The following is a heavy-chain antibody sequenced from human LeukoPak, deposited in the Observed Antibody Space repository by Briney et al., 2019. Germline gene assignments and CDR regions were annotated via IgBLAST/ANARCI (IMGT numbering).Heavy chain of an antibody. CDR2: MNPNSGNT. J-gene: IGHJ4*02. V-gene: IGHV1-8*01. Sequence: ASVKVSCKASGYTFTRYDINWVRQATGQGVEWLGWMNPNSGNTGYAQKFQGRVTMTSDTSIDTAYMELSSLRSEDTAVYYCATELRWKEYWGQGTLVTVSS. D-gene: IGHD4-23*01. CDR1: GYTFTRYD. CDR3: ATELRWKEY.